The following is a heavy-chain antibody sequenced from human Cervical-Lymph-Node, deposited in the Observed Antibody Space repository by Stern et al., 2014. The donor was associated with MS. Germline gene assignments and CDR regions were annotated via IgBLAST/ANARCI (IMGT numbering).Heavy chain of an antibody. Sequence: EVQLVASGAEVKKPGESLKISCKGSGYSFTNYWIGWVRQMPGKGLEGMGIIYPCDSDTRSRPSFQGQVTISADKSISTAYLQWSRLKASDTAMYYCARAEQLVDYWGQGTLVTVSS. D-gene: IGHD6-6*01. CDR1: GYSFTNYW. CDR3: ARAEQLVDY. V-gene: IGHV5-51*01. CDR2: IYPCDSDT. J-gene: IGHJ4*02.